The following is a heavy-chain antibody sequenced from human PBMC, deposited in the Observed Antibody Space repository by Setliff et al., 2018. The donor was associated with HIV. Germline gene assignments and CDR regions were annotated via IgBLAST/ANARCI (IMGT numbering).Heavy chain of an antibody. CDR2: IKEGGSEK. D-gene: IGHD3-3*01. J-gene: IGHJ4*02. CDR1: GFLFHTYW. Sequence: PGGSLRLSCAASGFLFHTYWMSWVRQDPGKGLEWVANIKEGGSEKYSVDSVKGRFTISGDNAVDSLYLQMNSLTAEDTAVYYCARPGTRWSFDCWGQGSLVTVAS. V-gene: IGHV3-7*05. CDR3: ARPGTRWSFDC.